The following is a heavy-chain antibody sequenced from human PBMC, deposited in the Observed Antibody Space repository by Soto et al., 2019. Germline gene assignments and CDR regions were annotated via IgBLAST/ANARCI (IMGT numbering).Heavy chain of an antibody. D-gene: IGHD2-2*01. CDR2: IIPIFGTA. J-gene: IGHJ3*02. CDR3: ASIDIVVVPAAGDFWSGQGAFDI. CDR1: GGTFSSYA. V-gene: IGHV1-69*13. Sequence: SVKVSCKASGGTFSSYAISWVRQAPGQGLEWMGGIIPIFGTANYAQKFQGRVTITADESTSTAYMELSSLRSEDTAVYYCASIDIVVVPAAGDFWSGQGAFDIWGQGTMVTVSS.